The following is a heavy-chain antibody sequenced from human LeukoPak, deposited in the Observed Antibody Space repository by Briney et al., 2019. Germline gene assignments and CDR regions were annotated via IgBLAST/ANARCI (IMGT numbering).Heavy chain of an antibody. V-gene: IGHV3-11*05. D-gene: IGHD3-9*01. CDR3: ARAVTNYDILTGYYMDYFDY. CDR2: ISSSSSYT. Sequence: GSLRLSCAASGFTVSNNYMSWVRQAPGKGLEWVSYISSSSSYTNYADSVKGRFTISRDNAKNSLYLQMNSLRAEDTAVHYCARAVTNYDILTGYYMDYFDYWGQGTLVTVSS. CDR1: GFTVSNNY. J-gene: IGHJ4*02.